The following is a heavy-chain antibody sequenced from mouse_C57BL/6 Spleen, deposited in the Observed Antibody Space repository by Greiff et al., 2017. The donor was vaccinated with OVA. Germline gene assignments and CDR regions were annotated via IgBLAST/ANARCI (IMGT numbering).Heavy chain of an antibody. J-gene: IGHJ3*01. Sequence: QVQLKQSGAELVRPGASVTLSCKASGYTFTDYEMHWVKQTPVHGLEWIGAIDPETGGTAYNQKFKGKAILTADKSSSTAYMELRSLTSEDSAVYYCTRPGGYYEAWFAYWGQGTLVTVSA. CDR1: GYTFTDYE. CDR3: TRPGGYYEAWFAY. V-gene: IGHV1-15*01. D-gene: IGHD2-3*01. CDR2: IDPETGGT.